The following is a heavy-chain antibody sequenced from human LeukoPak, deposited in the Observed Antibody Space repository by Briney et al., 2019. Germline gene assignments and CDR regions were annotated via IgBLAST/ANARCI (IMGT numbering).Heavy chain of an antibody. CDR2: IYSSGST. CDR1: GGSISSYY. V-gene: IGHV4-59*01. CDR3: ARGYGGDRSYYYYYMDV. J-gene: IGHJ6*03. Sequence: SETLSLTCAVSGGSISSYYWSWIRQPPGKGLEWIGYIYSSGSTNYHPSLKSRVTMSVDTSKNQFSLNLISVTAADTAVYFCARGYGGDRSYYYYYMDVWGRGTTVTVSS. D-gene: IGHD4-23*01.